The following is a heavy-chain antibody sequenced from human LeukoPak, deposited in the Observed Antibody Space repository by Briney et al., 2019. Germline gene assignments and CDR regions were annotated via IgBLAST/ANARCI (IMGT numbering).Heavy chain of an antibody. D-gene: IGHD6-19*01. CDR1: GFTFSSYS. CDR2: ISSSSSYI. CDR3: AKNRYSSGSYAFDI. V-gene: IGHV3-21*01. J-gene: IGHJ3*02. Sequence: GGSLRLSCAASGFTFSSYSMNWVRQAPGKGLEWVSSISSSSSYIYYADSVKGRFTISRDNSKNTLYLQMNSLRAEDTAVYYCAKNRYSSGSYAFDIWGQGTMVTVSS.